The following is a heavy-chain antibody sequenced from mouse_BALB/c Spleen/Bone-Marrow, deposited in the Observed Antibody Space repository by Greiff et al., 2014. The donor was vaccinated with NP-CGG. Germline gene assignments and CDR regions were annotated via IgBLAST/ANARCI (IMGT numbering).Heavy chain of an antibody. D-gene: IGHD2-1*01. J-gene: IGHJ3*01. CDR1: GFTFSSYT. V-gene: IGHV5-6-4*01. Sequence: DVMLVESGGGLVKPGGSLKLSCAASGFTFSSYTMSWIRQTPEKRLEWVATISSGGSYTYYPDSVKGRFTISRDNAKNTLYLQMISLKSEDTAMYYCTRDRYYGNSFAYWGRGTLVTVSA. CDR2: ISSGGSYT. CDR3: TRDRYYGNSFAY.